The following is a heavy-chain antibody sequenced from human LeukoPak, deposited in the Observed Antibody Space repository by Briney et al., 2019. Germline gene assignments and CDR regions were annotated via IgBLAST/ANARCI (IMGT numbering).Heavy chain of an antibody. V-gene: IGHV3-21*04. Sequence: GGCLRLSCAASGFTFSSYSMNWIRQAPGKGLEWVSSISSSSSYIYYADSVKGRFTISRDNSKDTLYLQMNSLRAEDTAVYYCAVPKWELLDWGQGTLVTVSS. CDR3: AVPKWELLD. CDR2: ISSSSSYI. CDR1: GFTFSSYS. D-gene: IGHD1-26*01. J-gene: IGHJ4*02.